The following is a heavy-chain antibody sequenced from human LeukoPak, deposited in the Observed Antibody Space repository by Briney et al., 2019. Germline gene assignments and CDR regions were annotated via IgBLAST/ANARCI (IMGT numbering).Heavy chain of an antibody. CDR3: AKDSRTTYDSSWLYYFDS. J-gene: IGHJ4*02. Sequence: GGSLRLSCAASGLTFSNYGMAWVRQAPGKGLEWVSAISGGGESTYNADSVKGRFTISRDNSKNTLYLQMNRLRAEDTAVYYCAKDSRTTYDSSWLYYFDSWGQGTLVTVSS. V-gene: IGHV3-23*01. CDR1: GLTFSNYG. CDR2: ISGGGEST. D-gene: IGHD6-13*01.